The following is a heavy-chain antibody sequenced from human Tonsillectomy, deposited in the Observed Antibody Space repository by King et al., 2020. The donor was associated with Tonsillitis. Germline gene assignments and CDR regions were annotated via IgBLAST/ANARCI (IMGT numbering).Heavy chain of an antibody. V-gene: IGHV3-30*18. CDR3: ANSDYPYYGDYNRYGMDV. CDR1: GFTFSSYG. D-gene: IGHD4-17*01. CDR2: ISYDGSNK. J-gene: IGHJ6*02. Sequence: VQLVESGGGVVQPGRSLRLSCAASGFTFSSYGMHWVRQAPGKGLEWVAVISYDGSNKYYAASVKGRFTISRYNSKNTLYLQLNSLRAEDTAVYYCANSDYPYYGDYNRYGMDVWGQGTTVTVSS.